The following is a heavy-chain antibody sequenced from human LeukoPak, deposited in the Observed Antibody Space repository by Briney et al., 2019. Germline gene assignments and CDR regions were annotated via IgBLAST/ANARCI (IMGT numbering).Heavy chain of an antibody. V-gene: IGHV4-39*07. D-gene: IGHD3-10*01. J-gene: IGHJ3*02. Sequence: SETLSLTCNVSGASMSNYYWGWIRQPPGKGLEWIGNSGSTYYSPSLRSRVTISLDTSRNQFSLKLNSVTAADTAVYYCAKSNGYGLVDIWGQGTMVTVSS. CDR3: AKSNGYGLVDI. CDR2: SGST. CDR1: GASMSNYY.